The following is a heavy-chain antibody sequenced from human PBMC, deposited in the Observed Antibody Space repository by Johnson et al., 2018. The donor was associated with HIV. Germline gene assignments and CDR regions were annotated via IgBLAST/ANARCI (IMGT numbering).Heavy chain of an antibody. CDR3: AGRDLLRAFDF. J-gene: IGHJ3*01. D-gene: IGHD2-15*01. CDR1: GFSFSNYA. CDR2: ISSDGSNK. Sequence: QVQLVESGGGVVQPGRSLRLSCAASGFSFSNYAMDWVRQAPGKGLEWVAVISSDGSNKNYADSVKGRFTISRDNSKSTLYLQMNSLRADDTAVYYCAGRDLLRAFDFWGQGTMVTVSS. V-gene: IGHV3-30*03.